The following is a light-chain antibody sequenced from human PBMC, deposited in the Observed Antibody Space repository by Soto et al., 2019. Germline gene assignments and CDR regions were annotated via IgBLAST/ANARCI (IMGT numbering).Light chain of an antibody. V-gene: IGKV1-39*01. CDR3: QQSYSTPLT. Sequence: DIQMTQSPSSLSASVGDRVTVTCRASQRISNSLNWYQQKPGQAPKLLIYSTSSLYTGVPSRFSGSGSGTDFTLTISSLQPEDFATYFCQQSYSTPLTFGGGTKVEI. CDR1: QRISNS. J-gene: IGKJ4*01. CDR2: STS.